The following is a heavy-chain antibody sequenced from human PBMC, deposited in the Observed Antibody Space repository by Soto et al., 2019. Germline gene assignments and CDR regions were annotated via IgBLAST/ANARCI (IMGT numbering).Heavy chain of an antibody. CDR3: ARVQAADSDY. CDR2: ISYDGSNK. D-gene: IGHD6-13*01. V-gene: IGHV3-30-3*01. J-gene: IGHJ4*02. CDR1: GFTFSSYA. Sequence: QVQLVESGGGVVQPGRSLRLSCAASGFTFSSYAMHWVRQAPGKGLEWVAVISYDGSNKYYADSVKGRFTISRDNSKNTLYLQMNSLRAEDTAVYYCARVQAADSDYWGLGTLVTVSS.